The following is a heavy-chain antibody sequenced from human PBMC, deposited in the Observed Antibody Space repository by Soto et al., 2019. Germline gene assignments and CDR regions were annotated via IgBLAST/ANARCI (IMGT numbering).Heavy chain of an antibody. J-gene: IGHJ5*02. CDR2: IYFDGNT. D-gene: IGHD3-3*01. Sequence: PSETLSLTCTVSGGSVTSDSHYWGWIRQPPGKGLESIANIYFDGNTYYNPSLKSRVIISVDRSKNQFSLKVRSVNAADTAVYYCARETYGDYVDDFDPWGQGIPVTVSS. V-gene: IGHV4-39*07. CDR1: GGSVTSDSHY. CDR3: ARETYGDYVDDFDP.